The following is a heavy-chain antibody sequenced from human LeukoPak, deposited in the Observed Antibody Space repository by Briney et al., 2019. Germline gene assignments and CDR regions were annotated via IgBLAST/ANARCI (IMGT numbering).Heavy chain of an antibody. V-gene: IGHV1-18*01. CDR2: ISAYNGDT. CDR1: GYTFNSYG. D-gene: IGHD6-19*01. Sequence: ASVKVSCKASGYTFNSYGITWVRQAPGQGLEWMGWISAYNGDTNYAQKLQGRVTMTTDTSTSTAYMDLRSLRSDDTALYYCARDLSAWWESSGHPGALDYWGQGTLVTVSS. J-gene: IGHJ4*02. CDR3: ARDLSAWWESSGHPGALDY.